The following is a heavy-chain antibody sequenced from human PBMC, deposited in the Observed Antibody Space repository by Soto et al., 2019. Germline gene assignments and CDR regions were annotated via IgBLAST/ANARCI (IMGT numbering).Heavy chain of an antibody. V-gene: IGHV3-33*01. Sequence: ESGGGVVQPGRSLRLSCAASGFTFSSYGMHWVRQAPGKGLEWVAVIWYDGSNKYYADSVKGRFTISRDNSKNTLYLQMNSLRAEDTAVYYCARDYYDFWSGYYNPFDYWGQGTLVTVSS. CDR1: GFTFSSYG. CDR2: IWYDGSNK. J-gene: IGHJ4*02. CDR3: ARDYYDFWSGYYNPFDY. D-gene: IGHD3-3*01.